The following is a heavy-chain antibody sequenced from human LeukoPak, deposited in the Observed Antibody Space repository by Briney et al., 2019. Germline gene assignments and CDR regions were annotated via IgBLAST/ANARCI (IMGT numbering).Heavy chain of an antibody. CDR1: GGSISSYY. Sequence: PSETLSLTCTVSGGSISSYYWSWIRQPPGKGLEWIGYIYYSGSTNYNPSLKGRVAIAVDTSKNQFSLKLSSVTAADTAVYYCARHLTTNYHYYYGMDVWGQGTTVTVSS. D-gene: IGHD3-9*01. J-gene: IGHJ6*02. CDR2: IYYSGST. CDR3: ARHLTTNYHYYYGMDV. V-gene: IGHV4-59*08.